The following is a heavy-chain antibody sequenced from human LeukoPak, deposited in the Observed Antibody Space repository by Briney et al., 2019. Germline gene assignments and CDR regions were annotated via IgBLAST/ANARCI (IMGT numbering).Heavy chain of an antibody. D-gene: IGHD4-17*01. V-gene: IGHV4-59*01. J-gene: IGHJ4*02. CDR2: IYYSGST. CDR1: GGSISSYY. Sequence: KPSETLSLTCTVSGGSISSYYWSWIRQPPGKGLEWIGYIYYSGSTNYNPSLKSRVTISVDTSKNQFSLKLSSVTAADTAVYYCALTTVTSAFDYWGQGTLVTVSS. CDR3: ALTTVTSAFDY.